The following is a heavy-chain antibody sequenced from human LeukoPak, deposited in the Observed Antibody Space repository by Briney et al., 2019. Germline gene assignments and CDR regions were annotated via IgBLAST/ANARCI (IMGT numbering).Heavy chain of an antibody. D-gene: IGHD6-19*01. V-gene: IGHV3-30-3*01. CDR1: GFTFSSYA. CDR2: ISYDGSNK. J-gene: IGHJ4*02. Sequence: PGGSLRLSCAASGFTFSSYAMHWVRQAPGKGLEWVAVISYDGSNKYYADSVKGRFTISRDNSKNTLYLQMNSLRAEDTAVYYCARTWLSDYWGQGTLVTVSS. CDR3: ARTWLSDY.